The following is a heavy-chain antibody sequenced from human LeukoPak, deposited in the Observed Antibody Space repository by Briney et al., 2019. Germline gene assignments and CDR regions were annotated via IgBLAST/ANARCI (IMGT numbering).Heavy chain of an antibody. CDR2: IYYSGST. Sequence: ETSETLSLTCTVSGGSISSYYWNWIRQPPGKGLEWIGYIYYSGSTNYNPSLKSRVTISVDASKNQFSLRLSSVTAADTAVYYCARGYYSIGYWGQGTLVTVSS. CDR3: ARGYYSIGY. CDR1: GGSISSYY. V-gene: IGHV4-59*01. J-gene: IGHJ4*02. D-gene: IGHD6-25*01.